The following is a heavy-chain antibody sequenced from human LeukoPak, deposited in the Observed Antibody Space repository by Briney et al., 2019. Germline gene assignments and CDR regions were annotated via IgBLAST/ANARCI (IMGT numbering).Heavy chain of an antibody. CDR1: GFTFSSYW. V-gene: IGHV3-7*01. Sequence: PGGTLRLSCAASGFTFSSYWMSWVRQAPGKGLEWVANIKQDGSEKYYLDSVKSRFTISRDNVKNSLYLQMNSLRAEDTAVYYCARDGVYCSSTSCGSYYYYGMDVWGQGTTVTVSS. CDR3: ARDGVYCSSTSCGSYYYYGMDV. D-gene: IGHD2-2*01. CDR2: IKQDGSEK. J-gene: IGHJ6*02.